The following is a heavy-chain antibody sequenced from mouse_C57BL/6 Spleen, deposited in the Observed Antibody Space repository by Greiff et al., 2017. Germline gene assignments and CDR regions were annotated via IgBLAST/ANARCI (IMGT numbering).Heavy chain of an antibody. CDR3: ARRGDYESFDY. D-gene: IGHD2-4*01. Sequence: QVQLKESGAELVRPGTSVKMSCKASGYTFTNYWIGWAKQRPGHGLEWIGDIYPGGGYTNYNEKFKGKATLTADKSSSTAYMQFSSLTSEDSAVYYCARRGDYESFDYWGQGTTLTVSS. V-gene: IGHV1-63*01. CDR2: IYPGGGYT. J-gene: IGHJ2*01. CDR1: GYTFTNYW.